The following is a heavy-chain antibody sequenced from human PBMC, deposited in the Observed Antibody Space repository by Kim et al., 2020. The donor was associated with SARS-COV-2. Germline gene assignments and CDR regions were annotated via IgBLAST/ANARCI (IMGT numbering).Heavy chain of an antibody. CDR1: GFTFSSYG. Sequence: GGSLRLSCAASGFTFSSYGMHWVRQAPGKGLEWVAVISYDGSNKYYADSVKGRFTISRNNSKNTLYLQMNSLRAEDTAVYYCAKNGASSSWKGPGWYYGMDVWGQGTTVTVSS. J-gene: IGHJ6*02. CDR3: AKNGASSSWKGPGWYYGMDV. D-gene: IGHD6-13*01. CDR2: ISYDGSNK. V-gene: IGHV3-30*18.